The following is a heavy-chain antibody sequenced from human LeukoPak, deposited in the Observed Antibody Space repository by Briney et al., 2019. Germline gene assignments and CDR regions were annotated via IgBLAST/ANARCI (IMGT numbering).Heavy chain of an antibody. CDR1: GFTFSNYA. D-gene: IGHD6-13*01. CDR2: IWFDGSSK. CDR3: ARDWREISAAGNLDY. V-gene: IGHV3-33*08. Sequence: GGSLRLSCAASGFTFSNYAMHWVRQAPGKGLEWVAVIWFDGSSKYYADSVKGRFTTSRDNSKNTLHLHMNSLSVEDTAVYYCARDWREISAAGNLDYWGQGTLVTVSS. J-gene: IGHJ4*02.